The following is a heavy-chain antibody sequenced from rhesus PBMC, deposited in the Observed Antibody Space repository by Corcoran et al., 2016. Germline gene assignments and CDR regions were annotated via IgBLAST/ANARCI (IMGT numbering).Heavy chain of an antibody. V-gene: IGHV1-111*02. J-gene: IGHJ5-2*02. Sequence: VPLVQSRAAGKEPWALVKIPFKAFGYSFSHLHLHWVRPAPGKGLEWMGRGDPDDGEAIHAQKIQDRVTITANTSTDTGTMELSRLRSEDTAVYYCATELLDYNSLDVWGRGVLVTVSS. D-gene: IGHD3-22*01. CDR1: GYSFSHLH. CDR3: ATELLDYNSLDV. CDR2: GDPDDGEA.